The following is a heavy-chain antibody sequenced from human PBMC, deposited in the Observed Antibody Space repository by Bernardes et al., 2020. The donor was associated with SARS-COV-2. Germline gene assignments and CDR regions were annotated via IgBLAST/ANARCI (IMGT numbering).Heavy chain of an antibody. J-gene: IGHJ5*02. CDR2: ISYDGRSE. Sequence: GGSLRLSCAASGFTLTNYAMHWVRQAPGKGLEWVAVISYDGRSEYYADSVKGRFTISRDTSKNILYLQMNRLRPEDTAVYYSARVSGGSYDLWSGFDPWGQGTLVTVSS. V-gene: IGHV3-30*04. CDR3: ARVSGGSYDLWSGFDP. CDR1: GFTLTNYA. D-gene: IGHD3-3*01.